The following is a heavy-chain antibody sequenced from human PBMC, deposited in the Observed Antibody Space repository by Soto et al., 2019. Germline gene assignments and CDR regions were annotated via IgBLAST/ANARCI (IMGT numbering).Heavy chain of an antibody. J-gene: IGHJ4*02. V-gene: IGHV3-23*01. CDR1: GFTFSNYA. Sequence: GGSLRLSCAASGFTFSNYAMSWVRQAPGKGLEWVSSVCANTNDTHVADSVKGRFTISRDNSERTLFLQMSSLRGDDTALYFCVKLNRDSCYSAIDFWGQGTLVTVSS. D-gene: IGHD2-15*01. CDR3: VKLNRDSCYSAIDF. CDR2: VCANTNDT.